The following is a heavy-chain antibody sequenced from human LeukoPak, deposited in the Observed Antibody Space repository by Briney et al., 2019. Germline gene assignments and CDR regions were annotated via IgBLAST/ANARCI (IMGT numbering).Heavy chain of an antibody. CDR1: GFTFSSYW. D-gene: IGHD3-3*01. CDR2: IKQDGSEK. Sequence: GGSLRLSCAASGFTFSSYWMSWVRQAPGKGLEWVANIKQDGSEKYYVDSVKGRFTISRDNAKNSLYLQMNSLRAEDTAVYYCAKVFRPSLTVFIIRGAFDIWGQGTMVTVSS. J-gene: IGHJ3*02. CDR3: AKVFRPSLTVFIIRGAFDI. V-gene: IGHV3-7*01.